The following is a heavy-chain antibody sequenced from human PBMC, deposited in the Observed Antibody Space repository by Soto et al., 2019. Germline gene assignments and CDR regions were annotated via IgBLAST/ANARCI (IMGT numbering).Heavy chain of an antibody. CDR1: GYTFVRFD. CDR2: MNPNTGNT. Sequence: ASVKVSCKACGYTFVRFDINWGRQATGQGLEWMGWMNPNTGNTGYEQKFQGRVTMTSNTSMGTAYMELSSLTSEDTAVYYCARRKERSGPYQLASRGQGTLVSVSS. J-gene: IGHJ4*02. CDR3: ARRKERSGPYQLAS. D-gene: IGHD1-1*01. V-gene: IGHV1-8*01.